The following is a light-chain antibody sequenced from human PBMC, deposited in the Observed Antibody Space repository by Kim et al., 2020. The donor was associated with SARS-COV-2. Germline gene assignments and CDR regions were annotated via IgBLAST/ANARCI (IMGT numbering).Light chain of an antibody. J-gene: IGKJ3*01. V-gene: IGKV1-33*01. CDR3: QQAATVPRT. Sequence: ASVGGRVTITCRASQDINNYLSWYQQKPGKVPKLLISAASNLETGVPSRFSGSKSGTDFTFTISSLLPEDVGTYYCQQAATVPRTFGPGTKVDIK. CDR1: QDINNY. CDR2: AAS.